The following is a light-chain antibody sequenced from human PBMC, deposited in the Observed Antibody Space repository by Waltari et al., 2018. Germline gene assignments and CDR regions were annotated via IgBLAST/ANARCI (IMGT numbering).Light chain of an antibody. Sequence: QSALTQPAAVSGSPGQSITISCTGTSSDVGGYNYVAGYQQHPGNAPNLLIYDVSNRPSGLSNRFSGSKSGNTASLTISGLQAEDEADYYCSSYTSSSTLGVVFGGGTKLTVL. J-gene: IGLJ2*01. V-gene: IGLV2-14*01. CDR3: SSYTSSSTLGVV. CDR2: DVS. CDR1: SSDVGGYNY.